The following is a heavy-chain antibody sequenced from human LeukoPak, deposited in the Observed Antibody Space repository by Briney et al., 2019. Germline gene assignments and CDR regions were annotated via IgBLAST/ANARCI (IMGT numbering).Heavy chain of an antibody. CDR3: ARRGEWIAWNFDS. Sequence: SETLSLTCAVSGGAFSGYYLSWIRQPPGKGLEWIGEINYSGSSISNPSLESRVTMSIATAKTRFSLKLTSVTAGDTAVYYCARRGEWIAWNFDSWDQGSLVTVSS. J-gene: IGHJ4*02. D-gene: IGHD2-21*01. V-gene: IGHV4-34*01. CDR2: INYSGSS. CDR1: GGAFSGYY.